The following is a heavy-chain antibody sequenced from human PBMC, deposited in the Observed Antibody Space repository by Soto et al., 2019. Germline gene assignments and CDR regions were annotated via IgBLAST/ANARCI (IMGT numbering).Heavy chain of an antibody. Sequence: SDTLSLTCTVSGGSISSGGYYWSWIRQHPGKGLEWIGYIYYSGSTYYNPSLKSRVTISVDTSKNQFSLKLSSVTAADTAVYYCARGYYGGNLHFDYWGQGTMVTVS. CDR2: IYYSGST. J-gene: IGHJ4*02. CDR3: ARGYYGGNLHFDY. D-gene: IGHD4-17*01. V-gene: IGHV4-31*03. CDR1: GGSISSGGYY.